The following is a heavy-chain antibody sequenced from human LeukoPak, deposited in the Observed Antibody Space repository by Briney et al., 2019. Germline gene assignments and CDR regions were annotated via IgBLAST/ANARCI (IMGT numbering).Heavy chain of an antibody. V-gene: IGHV4-39*07. J-gene: IGHJ2*01. CDR2: IYYSGST. CDR1: GGSISSSTYY. CDR3: ARDRATDGYNKRFLWYFDL. D-gene: IGHD5-24*01. Sequence: SETLSLTCTVSGGSISSSTYYWGWIRQPPGKGLEWIGSIYYSGSTYYNPSLKSRVTISVDTSKNQFSLQLNSVTPEDTAVYYCARDRATDGYNKRFLWYFDLWGRGTLVTVSS.